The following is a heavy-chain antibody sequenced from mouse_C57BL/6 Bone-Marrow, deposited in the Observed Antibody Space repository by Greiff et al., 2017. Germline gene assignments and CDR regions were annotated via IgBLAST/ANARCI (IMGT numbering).Heavy chain of an antibody. Sequence: EVQRVESGGDLVKPGGSLKLSCAASGFTFSSYGMSWVRQTPDKRLEWVATISSGGSYTYYPDSVKGRFTISRDNAKNTLYLQMSSLKSEDTAMYNCARQHSITTVEAKYVAVWGAGTTVTVSS. D-gene: IGHD1-1*01. J-gene: IGHJ1*01. CDR3: ARQHSITTVEAKYVAV. CDR1: GFTFSSYG. CDR2: ISSGGSYT. V-gene: IGHV5-6*01.